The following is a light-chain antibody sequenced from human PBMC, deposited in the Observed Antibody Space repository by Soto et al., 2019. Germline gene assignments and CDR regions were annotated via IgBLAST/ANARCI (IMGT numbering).Light chain of an antibody. CDR3: QQSFRSPFT. Sequence: DIQVTQSPSSLSASIGDRVTITCRASESITGYVNWYQQKPGKAPNLLIHAASRLQSGVPSRFSGSGSGTDFTLTIAAVKPEDFAIYDCQQSFRSPFTFGPGTRVDLK. J-gene: IGKJ3*01. CDR1: ESITGY. CDR2: AAS. V-gene: IGKV1-39*01.